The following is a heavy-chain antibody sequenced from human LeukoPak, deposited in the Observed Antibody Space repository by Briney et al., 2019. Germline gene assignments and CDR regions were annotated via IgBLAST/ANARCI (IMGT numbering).Heavy chain of an antibody. CDR3: ARGTTINNFDY. CDR2: ISGSGGST. V-gene: IGHV3-23*01. J-gene: IGHJ4*02. D-gene: IGHD5-12*01. CDR1: GFTFSSYA. Sequence: GGSLRLSCAASGFTFSSYAMSWVRQAPGKGLEWVSAISGSGGSTYYADSVKGRLTISRDNAKNSLYLQMNSLRAEDTAVYYCARGTTINNFDYWGQGTLVTVSS.